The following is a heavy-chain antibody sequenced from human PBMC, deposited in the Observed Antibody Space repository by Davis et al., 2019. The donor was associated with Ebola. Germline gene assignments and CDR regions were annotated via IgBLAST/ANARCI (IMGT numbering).Heavy chain of an antibody. J-gene: IGHJ5*02. Sequence: ASVKVSCKASGYTFTSYGISWVRQAPGQGLEWMGWISAYNGNTNYAQKFQGRVTMTRDTSTSTVYMELISLRSEDTAVYYCARRYCSSTSCQNNWFDPWGQGTLVTVSS. CDR2: ISAYNGNT. CDR3: ARRYCSSTSCQNNWFDP. CDR1: GYTFTSYG. V-gene: IGHV1-18*01. D-gene: IGHD2-2*01.